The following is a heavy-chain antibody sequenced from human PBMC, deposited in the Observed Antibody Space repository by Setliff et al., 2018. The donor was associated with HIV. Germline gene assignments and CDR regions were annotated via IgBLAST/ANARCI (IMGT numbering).Heavy chain of an antibody. CDR3: ARGGFIVGATATAFDI. CDR2: INAGNGNT. V-gene: IGHV1-3*03. J-gene: IGHJ3*02. CDR1: GYTFTSYA. Sequence: ASVQVSCKASGYTFTSYAMHWVRQALGQRLEWMGWINAGNGNTKYSREFQGRVTITRDTSASTAYMELSSLRSEDMAVYYCARGGFIVGATATAFDIWGQGTMVT. D-gene: IGHD1-26*01.